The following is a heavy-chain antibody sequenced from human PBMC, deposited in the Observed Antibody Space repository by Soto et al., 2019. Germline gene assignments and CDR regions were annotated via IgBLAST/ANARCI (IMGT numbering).Heavy chain of an antibody. CDR2: ISSSGSTI. J-gene: IGHJ6*02. Sequence: QVQLVESGGGLVKPGGSLRLSCAASGFTFSDYYMSWIRLAPGKGLEWVSYISSSGSTIYYADSVKGRFTISRDNAKNSLYLQMNSLRAEDTAVYYCARETNGFMGAIAPAGYYYYGMDVWGQGTTVTVSS. D-gene: IGHD1-26*01. V-gene: IGHV3-11*01. CDR3: ARETNGFMGAIAPAGYYYYGMDV. CDR1: GFTFSDYY.